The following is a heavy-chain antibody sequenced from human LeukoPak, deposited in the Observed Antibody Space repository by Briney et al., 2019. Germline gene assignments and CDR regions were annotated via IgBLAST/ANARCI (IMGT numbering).Heavy chain of an antibody. V-gene: IGHV1-69*05. Sequence: ASVKVSCKXSGGTFSSYAISWVRQAPGQGLEWMGGIIPIFGTANYAQKFQGRVTITTDESTSTAYMELSSLRSEDTAVYYCARSPDSSGYFFDYWGQGTLVTVSS. CDR2: IIPIFGTA. J-gene: IGHJ4*02. CDR3: ARSPDSSGYFFDY. D-gene: IGHD3-22*01. CDR1: GGTFSSYA.